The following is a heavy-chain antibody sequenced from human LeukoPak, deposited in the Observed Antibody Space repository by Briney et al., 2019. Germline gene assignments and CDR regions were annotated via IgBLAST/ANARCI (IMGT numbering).Heavy chain of an antibody. CDR2: ISGSGGST. D-gene: IGHD1-1*01. J-gene: IGHJ6*03. V-gene: IGHV3-23*01. Sequence: GGSLRLSCAASGFTFSSYAMSWVRQAPGKGLEWVSAISGSGGSTYYADSVKGRFTISRDNSKNTLYLQMNSLRAEDTAVYYCAKVRDGQRLYCYYYMDVWGKGTTVTVSS. CDR3: AKVRDGQRLYCYYYMDV. CDR1: GFTFSSYA.